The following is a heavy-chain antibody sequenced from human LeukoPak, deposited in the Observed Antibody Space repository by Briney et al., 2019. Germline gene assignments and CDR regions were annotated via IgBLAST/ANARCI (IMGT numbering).Heavy chain of an antibody. CDR2: IYYSGST. D-gene: IGHD3-22*01. V-gene: IGHV4-59*01. CDR1: GGSISSYY. Sequence: SETLSLTCTVSGGSISSYYWSWIRQPPGKGLEWIGYIYYSGSTNYNPSLKSRVTISVDTSKNQFSLKLSSVTAADTAVYYCARVGDSSGYYPFDYWGQGTLVTVSS. CDR3: ARVGDSSGYYPFDY. J-gene: IGHJ4*02.